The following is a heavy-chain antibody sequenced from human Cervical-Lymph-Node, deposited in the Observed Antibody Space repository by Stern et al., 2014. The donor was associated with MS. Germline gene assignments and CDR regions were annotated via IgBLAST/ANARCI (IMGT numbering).Heavy chain of an antibody. CDR3: VKGDDFYGMDV. CDR2: TTWDGHRS. Sequence: DVQLVASGGAVVQPWGSLRLSCAATGFNFADYTMHWVRQVPGKGLEWVALTTWDGHRSDYRKSVKGRFTISRDNSKRSLYLQMNSLTIEDSALYYCVKGDDFYGMDVWGQGATVTVS. V-gene: IGHV3-43*01. CDR1: GFNFADYT. J-gene: IGHJ6*02.